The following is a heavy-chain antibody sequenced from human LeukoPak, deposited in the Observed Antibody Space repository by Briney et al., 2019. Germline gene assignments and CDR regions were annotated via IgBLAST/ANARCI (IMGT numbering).Heavy chain of an antibody. CDR3: ARAYGDYQPNWFDP. D-gene: IGHD4-17*01. Sequence: SETLSLTCTVSGGSISNSSYYWGWVRQPPGKGLEWIGYIYYSGSTNYNPSLKSRVTISVDMSKNQFSLKLSSVTAADTAVYYCARAYGDYQPNWFDPWGQGTLVTVSS. V-gene: IGHV4-61*05. CDR2: IYYSGST. J-gene: IGHJ5*02. CDR1: GGSISNSSYY.